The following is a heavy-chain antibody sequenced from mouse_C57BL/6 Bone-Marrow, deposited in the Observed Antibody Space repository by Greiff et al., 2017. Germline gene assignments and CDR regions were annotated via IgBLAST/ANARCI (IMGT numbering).Heavy chain of an antibody. CDR1: GFNIKDDY. Sequence: VQLKQSGAELVRPGASVKLSCTASGFNIKDDYMHWVKQRPEQGLEWIGWIDPENGDTEYASKFQGKATITAETSSNTAYLQLSSLTSEDTAVYYCTTSDYAWFAYWGQGTLVTVSA. CDR3: TTSDYAWFAY. CDR2: IDPENGDT. D-gene: IGHD2-4*01. V-gene: IGHV14-4*01. J-gene: IGHJ3*01.